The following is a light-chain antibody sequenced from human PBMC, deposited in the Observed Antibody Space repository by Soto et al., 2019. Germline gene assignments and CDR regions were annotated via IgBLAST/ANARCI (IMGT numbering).Light chain of an antibody. Sequence: QSVLTQPPSASGTPGQRVTISCSGSNSNIGSNPVHWYQQFPGTAPKVLIYSNYQRPSGVPDRSSGSKSGTSASLAISGLQSEDEADYYCAAWDDRLSDLLFGGGT. V-gene: IGLV1-44*01. J-gene: IGLJ2*01. CDR1: NSNIGSNP. CDR3: AAWDDRLSDLL. CDR2: SNY.